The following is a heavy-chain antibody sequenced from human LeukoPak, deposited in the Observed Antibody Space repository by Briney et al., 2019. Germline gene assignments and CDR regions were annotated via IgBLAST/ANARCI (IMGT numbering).Heavy chain of an antibody. CDR1: GFTFSRYW. CDR3: GTRGVMGEVDY. V-gene: IGHV3-74*01. J-gene: IGHJ4*02. Sequence: GGSLRLSCAASGFTFSRYWMFWVRQAPGKGLVWVSRINSDGTSTNYADSVKGRFTISRDNTKSTLYLQMNSLRPEDTAVYYCGTRGVMGEVDYWGQGALVTVSS. CDR2: INSDGTST. D-gene: IGHD3-16*01.